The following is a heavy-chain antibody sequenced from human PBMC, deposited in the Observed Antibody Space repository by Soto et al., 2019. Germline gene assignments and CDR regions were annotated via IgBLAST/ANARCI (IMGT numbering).Heavy chain of an antibody. D-gene: IGHD3-9*01. J-gene: IGHJ4*02. CDR2: IKSKTDGGTT. CDR1: GFTFSNAW. V-gene: IGHV3-15*01. CDR3: TTAGTYDILTGYYKDDY. Sequence: LSLTCAASGFTFSNAWMSWVRQAPGKGLEWVGRIKSKTDGGTTDYAAPVKGRFTISRDDSKNTLYLQMNSLKTEDTAVYYCTTAGTYDILTGYYKDDYWGQGTLVTVSS.